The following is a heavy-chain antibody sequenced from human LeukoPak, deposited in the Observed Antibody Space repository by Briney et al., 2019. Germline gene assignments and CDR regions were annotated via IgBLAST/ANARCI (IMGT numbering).Heavy chain of an antibody. CDR2: IYISGNT. CDR1: GGSISSHD. V-gene: IGHV4-4*07. Sequence: SETLSLTCTVSGGSISSHDWTWIRQPAGKGLEWIGRIYISGNTIYNPSLKSRVTMSLDTSKNQFSLNLSSVTAADTAVYYCARNPLVLNWYFDLWGRGTLVTVSS. CDR3: ARNPLVLNWYFDL. J-gene: IGHJ2*01.